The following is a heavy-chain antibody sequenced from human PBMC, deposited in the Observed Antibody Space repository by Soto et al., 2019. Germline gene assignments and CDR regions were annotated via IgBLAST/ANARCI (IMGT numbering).Heavy chain of an antibody. Sequence: QVQLQESGPGLVKPSETLSLTCTVSGGSISSYYWSWIRQPPGKGLEWIGYIYYSGSTNYNPSLKSRVTISVDTSKNQFSLKLSSVTAADTAVYYCAREGGYSYGYYYYYGMDVW. CDR3: AREGGYSYGYYYYYGMDV. CDR1: GGSISSYY. J-gene: IGHJ6*01. V-gene: IGHV4-59*01. D-gene: IGHD5-18*01. CDR2: IYYSGST.